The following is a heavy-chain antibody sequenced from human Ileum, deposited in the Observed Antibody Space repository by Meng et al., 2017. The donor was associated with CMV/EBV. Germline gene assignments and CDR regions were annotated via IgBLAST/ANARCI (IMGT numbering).Heavy chain of an antibody. CDR2: IGSTGSYT. CDR1: GLTFGGYA. J-gene: IGHJ4*02. Sequence: AAFGLTFGGYARTGFRQAPGKGLEWVATIGSTGSYTHYADSVKGRFTISRDNPRNTLYLQMDSLRAEDTAVFYCAKDKGLGELLPEYWGQGTLVTVSS. V-gene: IGHV3-23*01. CDR3: AKDKGLGELLPEY. D-gene: IGHD3-10*01.